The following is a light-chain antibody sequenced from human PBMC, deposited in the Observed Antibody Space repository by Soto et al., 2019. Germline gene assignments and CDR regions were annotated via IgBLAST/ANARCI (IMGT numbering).Light chain of an antibody. CDR3: QHYNSYSEA. CDR1: QTISSW. CDR2: KAS. V-gene: IGKV1-5*03. J-gene: IGKJ1*01. Sequence: DIRMTQSPSSLPASVGDRVTIPCRASQTISSWLAWYQQKPGKAPKLLIYKASTLKSGVPSRFSGSGSGTEFTLTISSLQPDDFATYYCQHYNSYSEAFGQGTKVDIK.